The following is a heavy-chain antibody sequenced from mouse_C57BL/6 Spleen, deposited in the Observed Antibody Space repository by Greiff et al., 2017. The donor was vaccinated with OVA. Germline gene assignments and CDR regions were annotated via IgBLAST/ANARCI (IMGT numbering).Heavy chain of an antibody. D-gene: IGHD2-4*01. Sequence: EVQVVESGGGLVKPGGSLKLSCAASGFTFSSYAMSWVRQTPEKRLEWVATISDGGSYTYYPDNVKGRFTISRDNAKNNLYLQMSHLKSEDTAMYYCARVGDYDDWYFDVWGTGTTVTVSS. CDR2: ISDGGSYT. CDR1: GFTFSSYA. CDR3: ARVGDYDDWYFDV. J-gene: IGHJ1*03. V-gene: IGHV5-4*01.